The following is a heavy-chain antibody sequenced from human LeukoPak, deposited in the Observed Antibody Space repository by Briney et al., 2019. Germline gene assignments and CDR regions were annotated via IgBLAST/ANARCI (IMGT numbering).Heavy chain of an antibody. CDR3: AKEDVLRYFDWLPEGAFDI. V-gene: IGHV3-30*02. CDR2: IWFDGSEK. D-gene: IGHD3-9*01. Sequence: GGSLRLSCEASGFTFNTYGMHWVRQAPGKGLEWVAVIWFDGSEKYHADSVKGRFTISRDNSKSTLYLQMNSLRAEDTAVYYCAKEDVLRYFDWLPEGAFDIWGPGTMVTVSS. J-gene: IGHJ3*02. CDR1: GFTFNTYG.